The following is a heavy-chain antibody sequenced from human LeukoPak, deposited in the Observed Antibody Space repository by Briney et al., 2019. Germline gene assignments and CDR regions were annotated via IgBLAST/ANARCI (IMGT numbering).Heavy chain of an antibody. D-gene: IGHD2-8*01. CDR3: ARGPGLKIVLMVYAIYFDY. V-gene: IGHV1-2*06. CDR1: GYTFTGHY. CDR2: INPNSGGT. J-gene: IGHJ4*02. Sequence: ASVKVSCKASGYTFTGHYMHWVRQAPGQGLEWMGRINPNSGGTNYAQKFQGRVTMTRDTSISTAYMELSRLRSDDTAVYYCARGPGLKIVLMVYAIYFDYWGQGTLVTVSS.